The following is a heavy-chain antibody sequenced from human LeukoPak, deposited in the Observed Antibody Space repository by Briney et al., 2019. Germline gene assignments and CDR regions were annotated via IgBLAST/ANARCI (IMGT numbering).Heavy chain of an antibody. J-gene: IGHJ3*02. D-gene: IGHD6-19*01. CDR2: ISSSISVI. CDR3: ARDQDSGFWYCALYI. CDR1: GFTFSSYS. V-gene: IGHV3-48*02. Sequence: PGGSLRLSCAASGFTFSSYSMNWVRQAPGKGLEWVSYISSSISVIYYADSVKGRFTISRDNAKNSLYLQMNSLRDEDTAVYYCARDQDSGFWYCALYIWGKGKMVSV.